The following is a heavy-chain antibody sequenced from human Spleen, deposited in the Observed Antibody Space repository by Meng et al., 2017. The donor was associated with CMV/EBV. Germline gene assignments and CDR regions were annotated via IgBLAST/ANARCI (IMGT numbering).Heavy chain of an antibody. Sequence: ASVKVSCKASGYTFTGYYMHWVRQAPGQGLEWMGWINPNSGGTNYAQRFQVWVTMTRDTSISTAYMELRRLRSDDTAVYYCARSRPEGGTGLLWWGQGTLVTVSS. CDR3: ARSRPEGGTGLLW. CDR2: INPNSGGT. CDR1: GYTFTGYY. J-gene: IGHJ4*02. V-gene: IGHV1-2*04. D-gene: IGHD6-6*01.